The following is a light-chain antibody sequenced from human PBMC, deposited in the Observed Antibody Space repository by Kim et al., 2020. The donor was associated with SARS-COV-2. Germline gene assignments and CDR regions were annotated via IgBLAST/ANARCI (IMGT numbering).Light chain of an antibody. CDR2: GKN. V-gene: IGLV3-19*01. CDR3: NSRDSSGNHLWV. J-gene: IGLJ3*02. CDR1: SLRNYY. Sequence: LGQTVRITCQGDSLRNYYASWYQQKPGQAPVLVIYGKNNRPSGIPDRFSGSSSGNTASLTSTGAQAEDEADYYCNSRDSSGNHLWVFGGGTKLTVL.